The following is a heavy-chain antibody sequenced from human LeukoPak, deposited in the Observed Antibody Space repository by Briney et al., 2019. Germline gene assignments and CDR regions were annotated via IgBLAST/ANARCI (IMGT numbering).Heavy chain of an antibody. CDR1: GYTFTSCY. Sequence: ASVKVSCKASGYTFTSCYVHWVRLAPGQGLEWMGLINPNDGGTSYAQKFQGRVTMTRDMSTSTVYMEVSSLRSEDTAVYYCARDLGSGWHYFDSWGQGTLVTVSS. J-gene: IGHJ4*02. CDR3: ARDLGSGWHYFDS. D-gene: IGHD6-19*01. V-gene: IGHV1-46*01. CDR2: INPNDGGT.